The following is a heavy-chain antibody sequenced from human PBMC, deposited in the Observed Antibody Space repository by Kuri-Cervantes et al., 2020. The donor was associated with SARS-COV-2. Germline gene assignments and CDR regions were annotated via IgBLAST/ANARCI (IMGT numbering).Heavy chain of an antibody. CDR2: ISSSSSYI. V-gene: IGHV3-21*01. CDR1: GGSIRISSYY. D-gene: IGHD1-26*01. Sequence: ETLSLTCTVSGGSIRISSYYWGWIRQSPGKGLEWVSSISSSSSYIYYADSVKGRFTISRDNAKNSLYLQMNSLRAEDTAVYYCARYRHRGEVVGATLDYWGQGTLVTVSS. J-gene: IGHJ4*02. CDR3: ARYRHRGEVVGATLDY.